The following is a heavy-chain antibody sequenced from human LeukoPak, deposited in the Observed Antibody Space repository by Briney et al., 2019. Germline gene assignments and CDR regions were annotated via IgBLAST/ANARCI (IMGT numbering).Heavy chain of an antibody. V-gene: IGHV1-46*01. CDR2: INPSGGST. Sequence: ASVKVSCKASGYTFTSYYMHWVRQAPGQGLGWMGIINPSGGSTNYAQTFQGRVTMTRDTSTSTVYMELSSLRSEDTAVYYCARGTGFYAFDIWGQGTMVTVSS. D-gene: IGHD3-10*01. J-gene: IGHJ3*02. CDR3: ARGTGFYAFDI. CDR1: GYTFTSYY.